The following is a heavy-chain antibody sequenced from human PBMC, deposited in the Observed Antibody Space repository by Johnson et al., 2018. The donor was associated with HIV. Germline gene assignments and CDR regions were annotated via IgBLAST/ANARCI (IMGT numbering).Heavy chain of an antibody. Sequence: VQLVESGGGVVRPGGSLRLSCAASGFTFDDHGMSWVRQAPGKGLEWVSGISWNSGSIGYADSVKGRFTISRDNAKNSLYLQMNSLRAEDTALYYCAKDLRSVNLDAFDIWGQGTMVTVSS. CDR2: ISWNSGSI. V-gene: IGHV3-20*04. CDR3: AKDLRSVNLDAFDI. D-gene: IGHD5/OR15-5a*01. J-gene: IGHJ3*02. CDR1: GFTFDDHG.